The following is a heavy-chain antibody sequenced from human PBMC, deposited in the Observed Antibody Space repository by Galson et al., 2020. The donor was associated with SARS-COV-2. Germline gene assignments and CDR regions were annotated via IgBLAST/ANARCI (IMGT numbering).Heavy chain of an antibody. CDR2: ISYDASNK. V-gene: IGHV3-30*04. Sequence: SYAASGFTFSSYAMHWVRQAPGKGLAWVAVISYDASNKYYADSVKGRFTISRDNSKNTLYLQMNSLRAEDTAVYYCATEGYSSGPDAFDIWGQGTMVTVSS. J-gene: IGHJ3*02. CDR3: ATEGYSSGPDAFDI. CDR1: GFTFSSYA. D-gene: IGHD6-19*01.